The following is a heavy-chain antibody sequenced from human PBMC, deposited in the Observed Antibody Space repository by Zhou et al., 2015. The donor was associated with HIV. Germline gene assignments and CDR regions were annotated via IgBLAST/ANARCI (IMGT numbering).Heavy chain of an antibody. Sequence: QVDLVQSGPEAKRPGDSLKLSCKTSGYIFSAYSIHWVRQAPGQGLEWMGWVSNYNGKTEYAQKFQGRVTMTSDRSSTTAFLEIRRLKIDDTALYFCARDPGVLSGPGALLDVWGQGTLVTVSS. V-gene: IGHV1-18*04. J-gene: IGHJ4*01. D-gene: IGHD3-10*01. CDR1: GYIFSAYS. CDR3: ARDPGVLSGPGALLDV. CDR2: VSNYNGKT.